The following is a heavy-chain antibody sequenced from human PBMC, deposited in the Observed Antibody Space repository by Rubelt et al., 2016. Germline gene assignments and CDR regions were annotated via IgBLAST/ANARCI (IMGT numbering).Heavy chain of an antibody. J-gene: IGHJ4*02. CDR3: ARANHGDYEDY. CDR1: GYTFTSYA. CDR2: INAGNGIT. D-gene: IGHD4-17*01. V-gene: IGHV1-3*01. Sequence: QVQLVQSGAEVKKPGASVKVSCKASGYTFTSYAMHWVRQAPGQRLEWMGWINAGNGITKYSQKLKDRVSITRDASANTAYMELSSLRSEDTAVYYCARANHGDYEDYWGQGTLVTVSS.